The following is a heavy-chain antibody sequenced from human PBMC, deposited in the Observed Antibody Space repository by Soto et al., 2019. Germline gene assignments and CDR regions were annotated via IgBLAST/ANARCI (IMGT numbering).Heavy chain of an antibody. J-gene: IGHJ6*02. CDR2: IDPSDSYT. CDR3: ARCGSAHYGMDV. Sequence: VESLKISCKGSGYSFTSYWISWVRQMPGKGLEWMGRIDPSDSYTNYSPPFQGHVTISADKSISTAYLQWSSLKASDTAMYYCARCGSAHYGMDVWGQGTTVTVSS. CDR1: GYSFTSYW. V-gene: IGHV5-10-1*01. D-gene: IGHD2-21*01.